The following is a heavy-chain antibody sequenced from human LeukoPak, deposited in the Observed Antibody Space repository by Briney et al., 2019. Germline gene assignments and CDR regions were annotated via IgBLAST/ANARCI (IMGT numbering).Heavy chain of an antibody. V-gene: IGHV1-24*01. D-gene: IGHD1-26*01. CDR1: GYSLTELS. CDR3: ATGRTKWDLLNY. J-gene: IGHJ4*02. CDR2: LDPADGEM. Sequence: GASVKVAWKVSGYSLTELSLHWVRLAPGKGLEWMGGLDPADGEMIYSQMFQGRITMTEDSSTDTAYMEMSSLRSDDTAVYYCATGRTKWDLLNYWGQGTLVTVSS.